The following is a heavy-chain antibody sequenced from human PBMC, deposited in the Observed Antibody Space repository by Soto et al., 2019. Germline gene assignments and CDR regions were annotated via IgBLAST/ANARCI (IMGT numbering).Heavy chain of an antibody. CDR1: GDSFTSYW. D-gene: IGHD5-18*01. J-gene: IGHJ6*02. CDR2: IYPGDSDT. V-gene: IGHV5-51*01. CDR3: ARRGETASYYYYGMDV. Sequence: GESLKISCKGSGDSFTSYWIGWVRQMPGKGLEWMGIIYPGDSDTRYSPSFHGQVPISADKSIGTAYLQWSSLKASDTAMYYCARRGETASYYYYGMDVWGQGNTVTVSS.